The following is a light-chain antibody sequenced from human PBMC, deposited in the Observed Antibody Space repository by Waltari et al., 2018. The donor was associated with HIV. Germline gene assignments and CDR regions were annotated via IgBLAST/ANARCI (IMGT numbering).Light chain of an antibody. V-gene: IGLV2-14*03. Sequence: QSVLTQPASVSGSLGQSITISCTGTGGDIGGSDYVSWYQHHPGPAPKLLIYDVTSRASGISGRFSGSKSGNTASLTISGLQADDEADYYCSSYSNSPLYVFGPGTKLTV. CDR1: GGDIGGSDY. J-gene: IGLJ1*01. CDR2: DVT. CDR3: SSYSNSPLYV.